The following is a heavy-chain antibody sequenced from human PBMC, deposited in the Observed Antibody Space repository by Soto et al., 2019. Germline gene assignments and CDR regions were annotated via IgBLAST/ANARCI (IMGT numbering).Heavy chain of an antibody. J-gene: IGHJ6*02. D-gene: IGHD6-19*01. CDR1: GGSISSYY. Sequence: SLTCTVSGGSISSYYWSWIRQPPGKGLEWIGYIYYSGSTNYNPSLKSRVTISVDTSKNQFSLKLSSVTAADTAVYYCARGVVRGSGWYLQTYYYYYGMDVWGQGTTVTVSS. CDR3: ARGVVRGSGWYLQTYYYYYGMDV. V-gene: IGHV4-59*01. CDR2: IYYSGST.